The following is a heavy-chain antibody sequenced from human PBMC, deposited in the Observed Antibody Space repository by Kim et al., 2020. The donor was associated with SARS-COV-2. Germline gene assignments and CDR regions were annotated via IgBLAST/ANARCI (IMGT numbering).Heavy chain of an antibody. D-gene: IGHD2-8*02. J-gene: IGHJ6*02. CDR2: FSYRGNT. V-gene: IGHV4-39*01. CDR1: GDSIGSSSYY. Sequence: SETLSLTCTVSGDSIGSSSYYWGWSRQPPGKGLEWIGSFSYRGNTYYNPSRKSLVTISADTSTNQFSLQLSSVTAADTAFSHCARVSRHTGGNGLDVWGQGTTVSVSS. CDR3: ARVSRHTGGNGLDV.